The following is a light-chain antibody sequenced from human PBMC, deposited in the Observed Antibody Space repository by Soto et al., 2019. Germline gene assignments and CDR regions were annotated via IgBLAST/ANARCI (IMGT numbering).Light chain of an antibody. V-gene: IGKV1-5*01. CDR3: QQYNSLPRT. CDR1: QSISNW. Sequence: DIQMTQSPSNLSPSTADRATIACGASQSISNWLAWYQQKPGKAPKLLIYEASTLQSGVPSRFSGSGSGTEFTLTISSLQPEDFAVYYCQQYNSLPRTFGQGTKVAIK. CDR2: EAS. J-gene: IGKJ1*01.